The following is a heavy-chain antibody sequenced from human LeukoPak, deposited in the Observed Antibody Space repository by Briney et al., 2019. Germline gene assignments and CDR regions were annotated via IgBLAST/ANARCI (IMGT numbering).Heavy chain of an antibody. D-gene: IGHD6-6*01. V-gene: IGHV3-33*01. CDR1: GFTFSSYG. CDR3: ARGSPGYSSSPHYYFDY. J-gene: IGHJ4*02. Sequence: GGSLRLSCAASGFTFSSYGMHWVRQGPGKGLEWVAVIWYDGSNKYYADSVKGRFTISRDNSKNTLYLQMNSLRAEDTAVYYCARGSPGYSSSPHYYFDYWGQGTLVTVSS. CDR2: IWYDGSNK.